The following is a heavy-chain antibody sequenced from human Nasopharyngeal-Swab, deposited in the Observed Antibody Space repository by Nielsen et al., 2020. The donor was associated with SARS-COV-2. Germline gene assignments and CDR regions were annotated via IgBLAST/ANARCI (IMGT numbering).Heavy chain of an antibody. CDR3: ARGAPEHIVVVTAKYYYYMDV. CDR1: GFTFSSYA. CDR2: ISYDGSNK. Sequence: GESLKISCAASGFTFSSYAMHWVRQAPGKGLEWVAVISYDGSNKYYADSVKGRFTISRDNSKNPLYLQMNSLRAEDTAVYYCARGAPEHIVVVTAKYYYYMDVWGKGTTVTVSS. J-gene: IGHJ6*03. V-gene: IGHV3-30-3*01. D-gene: IGHD2-21*02.